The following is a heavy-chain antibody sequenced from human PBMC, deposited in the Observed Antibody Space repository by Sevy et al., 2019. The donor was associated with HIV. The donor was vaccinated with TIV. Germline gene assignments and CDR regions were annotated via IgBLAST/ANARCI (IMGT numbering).Heavy chain of an antibody. Sequence: GGSLRLSCAASGFTFSSYSMNWVRQAPGKGLEWVSSISSSSSYIYYADSVKGRFTISRDNAKNSLYLQMNSLRAEDTAVYYCARDLDILTGYPYCFDYWGQGTLVTVSS. D-gene: IGHD3-9*01. J-gene: IGHJ4*02. CDR1: GFTFSSYS. CDR2: ISSSSSYI. CDR3: ARDLDILTGYPYCFDY. V-gene: IGHV3-21*01.